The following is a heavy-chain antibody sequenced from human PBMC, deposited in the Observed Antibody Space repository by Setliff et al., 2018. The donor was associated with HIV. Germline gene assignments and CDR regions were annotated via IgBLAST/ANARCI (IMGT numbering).Heavy chain of an antibody. J-gene: IGHJ4*02. CDR2: IYYSGST. Sequence: PSETLSLTCTVSGGSISSSSSYWGWIRQPPGRGLEWIGSIYYSGSTYYNPSLKSRLTISVDTSRNQFSLKLSSLTAADTAVYYCARHYNVNYYVRKDFDYWGQGILVTVSS. CDR1: GGSISSSSSY. V-gene: IGHV4-39*01. D-gene: IGHD1-26*01. CDR3: ARHYNVNYYVRKDFDY.